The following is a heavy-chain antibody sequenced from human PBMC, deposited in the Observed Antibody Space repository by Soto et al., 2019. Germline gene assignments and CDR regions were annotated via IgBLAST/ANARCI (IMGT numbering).Heavy chain of an antibody. V-gene: IGHV4-61*01. CDR1: GGSFKSGSYS. J-gene: IGHJ4*02. Sequence: PSETLCTTCTFSGGSFKSGSYSWSWIRQPPGKGLEWIGYVYHTGRTSYNPSLKSRVSISMDTSKNQFSLNLDSVTAADPAVYFCARDFAYFDSWGQGTLVTVSS. CDR3: ARDFAYFDS. D-gene: IGHD3-3*01. CDR2: VYHTGRT.